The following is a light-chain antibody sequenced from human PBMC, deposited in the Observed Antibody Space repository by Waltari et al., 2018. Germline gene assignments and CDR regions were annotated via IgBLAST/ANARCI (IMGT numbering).Light chain of an antibody. Sequence: QSVLTQPPSVSAAPGQRVTISCSGSSSNIRRSYVSWYQQVPGTAPKLLMYQDNKRPSGVSDRFSGSKSGTSASLAITGLQTGDEADYYCSAWDSSLSAYIFGAGTRLTVL. CDR3: SAWDSSLSAYI. CDR2: QDN. CDR1: SSNIRRSY. V-gene: IGLV1-51*02. J-gene: IGLJ1*01.